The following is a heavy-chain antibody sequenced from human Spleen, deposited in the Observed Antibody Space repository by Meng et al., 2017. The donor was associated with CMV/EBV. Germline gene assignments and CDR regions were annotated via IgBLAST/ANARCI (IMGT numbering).Heavy chain of an antibody. V-gene: IGHV1-18*01. Sequence: YTFPSYGISWVRQAPGQGLEWMGWISAYNGNTNYAQKLQGRVTMTTDTSTSTAYMELRSLRSDDTAVYYCAREEDIVVVPAAIRADYWGQGTLVTVSS. CDR1: YTFPSYG. D-gene: IGHD2-2*02. CDR3: AREEDIVVVPAAIRADY. J-gene: IGHJ4*02. CDR2: ISAYNGNT.